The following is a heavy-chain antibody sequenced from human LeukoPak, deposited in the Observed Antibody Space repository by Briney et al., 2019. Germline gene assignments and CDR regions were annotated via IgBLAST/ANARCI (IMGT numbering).Heavy chain of an antibody. J-gene: IGHJ4*02. CDR1: GCTFSSYA. CDR3: ASGVITMVRGVILDYFDY. CDR2: INSIFGTA. Sequence: SVKVSCKASGCTFSSYAMSWVRQAPGQGLEWMGGINSIFGTANYAQKFQGRVTITTDESTSTAYMELSSLRSEDTAVYYCASGVITMVRGVILDYFDYWGQGTLVTVSS. D-gene: IGHD3-10*01. V-gene: IGHV1-69*05.